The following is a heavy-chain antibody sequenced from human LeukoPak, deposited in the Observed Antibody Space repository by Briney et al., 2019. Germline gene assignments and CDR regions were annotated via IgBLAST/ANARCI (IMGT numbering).Heavy chain of an antibody. V-gene: IGHV3-23*01. CDR2: ISGSGGST. J-gene: IGHJ4*02. Sequence: GGSLRLSCAASGFTSNNYAMTWVRQAPGKGLEWLSTISGSGGSTYYADSVKGRFTISRDNSKNTLYLQMNSLRAEDTAVYCCAKSIRDRFYFDYRGQGTLVTVS. CDR3: AKSIRDRFYFDY. CDR1: GFTSNNYA. D-gene: IGHD1-14*01.